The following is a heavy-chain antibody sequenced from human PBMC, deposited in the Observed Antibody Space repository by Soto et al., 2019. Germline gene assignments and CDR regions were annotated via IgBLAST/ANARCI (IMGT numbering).Heavy chain of an antibody. CDR1: GYSFTSYW. J-gene: IGHJ6*02. V-gene: IGHV5-51*01. CDR3: ARRNSWAGGLTYYGMDV. D-gene: IGHD4-4*01. Sequence: GESLKISCKGSGYSFTSYWIGGVRQMPGKGLEWMGIIYPGDSDTRYSPSFQGQVTISADKSISTAYLQWSSLKASDTAMYYCARRNSWAGGLTYYGMDVRGQGTTVPVSS. CDR2: IYPGDSDT.